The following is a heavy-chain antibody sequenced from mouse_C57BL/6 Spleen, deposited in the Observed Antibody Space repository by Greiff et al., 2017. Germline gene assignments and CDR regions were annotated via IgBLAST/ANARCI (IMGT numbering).Heavy chain of an antibody. CDR2: ISDGGSYT. Sequence: EVMLVESGGGLVKPGGSLKLSCAASGFTFSSYAMSWVRQTPEKRLEWVATISDGGSYTYYPDNVKGRFTISRDNAKNNLYLQMSHLKSEDTAMYYCASIYDGYYWYFDVWGTGTTVTVSS. J-gene: IGHJ1*03. V-gene: IGHV5-4*03. CDR1: GFTFSSYA. CDR3: ASIYDGYYWYFDV. D-gene: IGHD2-3*01.